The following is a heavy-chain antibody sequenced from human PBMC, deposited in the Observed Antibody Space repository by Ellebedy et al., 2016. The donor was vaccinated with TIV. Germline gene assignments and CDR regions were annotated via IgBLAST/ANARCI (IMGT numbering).Heavy chain of an antibody. CDR2: ISAYNGHT. Sequence: AASVKVSCKASGYTFINYGISWVRQAPGQGLEWMGWISAYNGHTIYAQRLQGRVTMTTDTSTSTAYMELRSLTSDDTAVYYCARGPWRDYYDSSAYRNDYWGQGTLVTVSS. CDR3: ARGPWRDYYDSSAYRNDY. J-gene: IGHJ4*02. V-gene: IGHV1-18*04. CDR1: GYTFINYG. D-gene: IGHD3-22*01.